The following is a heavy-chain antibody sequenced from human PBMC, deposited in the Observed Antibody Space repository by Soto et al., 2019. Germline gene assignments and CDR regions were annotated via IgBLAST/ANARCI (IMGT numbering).Heavy chain of an antibody. J-gene: IGHJ4*02. CDR3: AAHDSGGYYAEY. V-gene: IGHV4-39*01. D-gene: IGHD3-22*01. CDR2: IHYSGST. Sequence: QLQLQESGPGLVKPSETLSLTCTVSGDSVTISDYYWGWIRQPPGKGLEWIGSIHYSGSTYYNPSLTSRVTISGDTSQKQFSLKLTSVTAADAAVYYCAAHDSGGYYAEYWGQGTLVTVSA. CDR1: GDSVTISDYY.